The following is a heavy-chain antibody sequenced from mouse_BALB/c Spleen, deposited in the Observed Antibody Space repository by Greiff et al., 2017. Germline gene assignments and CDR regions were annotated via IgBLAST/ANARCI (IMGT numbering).Heavy chain of an antibody. CDR3: TRSNDGYYVEWFAY. V-gene: IGHV5-6-4*01. J-gene: IGHJ3*01. CDR1: GFTFSSYT. Sequence: EVKLMESGGGLVKPGGSLKLSCAASGFTFSSYTMSWVRQTPEKRLEWVATISSGGSYTYYPDSVKGRFTISRDNAKNTLYLQMSSLKSEDTAMYYCTRSNDGYYVEWFAYWGQGTLVTVSA. D-gene: IGHD2-3*01. CDR2: ISSGGSYT.